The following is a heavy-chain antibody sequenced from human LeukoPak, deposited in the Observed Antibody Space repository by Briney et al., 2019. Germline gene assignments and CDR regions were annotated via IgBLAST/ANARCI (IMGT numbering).Heavy chain of an antibody. D-gene: IGHD3-10*01. CDR1: GGSISSYY. CDR2: ILSSGTT. Sequence: SETLSLTCSVSGGSISSYYRTWLRQPVGKGLEWIGRILSSGTTESNPSLKSRVTMSIDKSKNHLSLNLSSVTAADTAVYYCATDRYYYMDVWGKGTMVTVSS. CDR3: ATDRYYYMDV. J-gene: IGHJ6*03. V-gene: IGHV4-4*07.